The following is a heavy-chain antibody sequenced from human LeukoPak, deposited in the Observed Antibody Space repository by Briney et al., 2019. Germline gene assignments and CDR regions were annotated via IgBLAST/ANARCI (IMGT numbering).Heavy chain of an antibody. Sequence: GGSLRLSCAASGFTFSSYPMHWVRQAPGKGLEYVSGISSNGGSTYYANSVKGRFTISRDNSKNTLYLQMGSLRAEDMAVYYCARVHYSSGRYDYWGQGTLVTVSS. CDR3: ARVHYSSGRYDY. J-gene: IGHJ4*02. CDR2: ISSNGGST. CDR1: GFTFSSYP. V-gene: IGHV3-64*01. D-gene: IGHD6-19*01.